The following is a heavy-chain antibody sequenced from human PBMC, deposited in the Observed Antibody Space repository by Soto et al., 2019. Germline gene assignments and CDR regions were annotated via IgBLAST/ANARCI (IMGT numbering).Heavy chain of an antibody. Sequence: QVQLQQWGAGLLKPSETLSLTCAVYGGSFSGYYWSWIRQPPGKGLEWIGEINHSGSTNYNPSLKSRVTISVDTSKNQFSLKLSSVTAVDTAVYYCARYVAANYYGMDVWGQGTTVTVSS. V-gene: IGHV4-34*01. CDR1: GGSFSGYY. CDR3: ARYVAANYYGMDV. CDR2: INHSGST. J-gene: IGHJ6*02. D-gene: IGHD6-19*01.